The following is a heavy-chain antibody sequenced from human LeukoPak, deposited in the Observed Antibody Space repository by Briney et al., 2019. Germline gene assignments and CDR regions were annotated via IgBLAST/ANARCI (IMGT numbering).Heavy chain of an antibody. CDR1: GGSISSSSYY. Sequence: SETLSLTCTVSGGSISSSSYYWGWIRQPPGKGLEWIGGIYYSGSTYYNPSLKSRVTISVDTSKNQFSLKLSSVTAADTAVYYCARLYYDFWSGNLNWFDPWGQGTLVTVSS. CDR2: IYYSGST. CDR3: ARLYYDFWSGNLNWFDP. V-gene: IGHV4-39*01. D-gene: IGHD3-3*01. J-gene: IGHJ5*02.